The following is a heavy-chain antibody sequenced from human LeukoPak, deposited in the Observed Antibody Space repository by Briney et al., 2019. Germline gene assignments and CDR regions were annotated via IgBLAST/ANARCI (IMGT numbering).Heavy chain of an antibody. D-gene: IGHD3-22*01. CDR2: ISYTGST. CDR3: ATRGDYDLDY. CDR1: GGSISSTNYY. J-gene: IGHJ4*02. V-gene: IGHV4-39*07. Sequence: TPSETLSLTCTVSGGSISSTNYYWGWIRQSPGKGLEWIGSISYTGSTYYNPSLKSRVTIAVDTSKNQFSLKVTSVTAADTAVYYCATRGDYDLDYWGQGTLVTVSS.